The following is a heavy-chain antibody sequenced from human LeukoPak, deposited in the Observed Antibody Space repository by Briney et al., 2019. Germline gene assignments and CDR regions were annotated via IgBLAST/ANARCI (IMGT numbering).Heavy chain of an antibody. Sequence: SETLSLTCTVSGGSISSYYWSWIRQPPGKGLEWIGYIYYSGTTNHNPSLKSRVTISVDTSKNQFSLKLSSVTAADTAVYYCARGGSYQYFDYWGQGTLVTVSS. D-gene: IGHD1-26*01. V-gene: IGHV4-59*01. CDR3: ARGGSYQYFDY. CDR2: IYYSGTT. CDR1: GGSISSYY. J-gene: IGHJ4*02.